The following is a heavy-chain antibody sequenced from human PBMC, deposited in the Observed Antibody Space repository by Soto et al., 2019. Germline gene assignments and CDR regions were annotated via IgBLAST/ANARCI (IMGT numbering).Heavy chain of an antibody. J-gene: IGHJ4*02. Sequence: GGSLRLSCAASGFTFSSYGMHWVRQAPGKGLEWVAVISYDGSNKYYADSVKGRFTISRDNSKNTLYLQMNSLRAEDTAVYYCAKDFTMIVEAEIDYWGQGTLGTVSS. CDR2: ISYDGSNK. D-gene: IGHD3-22*01. CDR1: GFTFSSYG. V-gene: IGHV3-30*18. CDR3: AKDFTMIVEAEIDY.